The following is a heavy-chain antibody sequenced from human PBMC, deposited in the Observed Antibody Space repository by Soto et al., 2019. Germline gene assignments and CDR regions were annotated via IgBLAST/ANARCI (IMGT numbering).Heavy chain of an antibody. J-gene: IGHJ4*02. Sequence: GGSLRLSCAASGFTFSSYWMSWVRQAPGKGLEWVANIKEDGSEKYYVDSVKGRFTISRDNAKSSLYLQMNSLRAEDTAVYYCARESLVVCSSPSCYVAYFDYWGQGTLVTAPQ. V-gene: IGHV3-7*01. CDR2: IKEDGSEK. CDR1: GFTFSSYW. CDR3: ARESLVVCSSPSCYVAYFDY. D-gene: IGHD2-2*01.